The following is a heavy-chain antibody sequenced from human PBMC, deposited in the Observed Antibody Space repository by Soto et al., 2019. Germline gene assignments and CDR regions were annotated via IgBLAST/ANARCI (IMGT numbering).Heavy chain of an antibody. CDR1: GYTFTSYA. D-gene: IGHD3-10*01. J-gene: IGHJ4*02. CDR2: INAGNGNT. Sequence: ASVKVSCKASGYTFTSYAMHWVRQAPGQRLEWMGWINAGNGNTKYSQKFQGRVTMTRDTSTTTAYMELRSLRSDDTAVYYCAGSGHPEGYWGQGTLVPVSS. CDR3: AGSGHPEGY. V-gene: IGHV1-3*01.